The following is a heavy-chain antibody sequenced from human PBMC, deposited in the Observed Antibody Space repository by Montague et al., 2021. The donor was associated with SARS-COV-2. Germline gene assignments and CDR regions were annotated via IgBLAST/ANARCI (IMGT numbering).Heavy chain of an antibody. J-gene: IGHJ4*02. V-gene: IGHV3-21*04. CDR2: ISGSGSAV. CDR3: AREEVATIPSE. Sequence: SLRLSFAAVGFTFRSYAMSWVRQAPGKGLQWVSGISGSGSAVYYTDSVKGRFTISRDNAKNSLYLELTSLRVDDTAKYYCAREEVATIPSEWGQGILVIVSS. D-gene: IGHD5-12*01. CDR1: GFTFRSYA.